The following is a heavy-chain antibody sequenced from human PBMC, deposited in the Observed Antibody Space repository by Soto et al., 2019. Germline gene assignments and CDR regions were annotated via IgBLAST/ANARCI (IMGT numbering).Heavy chain of an antibody. CDR3: ARESPSGYRFDY. CDR1: GFTASSNH. D-gene: IGHD3-22*01. J-gene: IGHJ4*02. CDR2: IYTGGST. Sequence: PGGSLRLCCAASGFTASSNHMSWVRQAPGKGLEWVSLIYTGGSTYYADSVKGRFTISRDNSRNTLYLQMNSLRAEDTAVYYCARESPSGYRFDYWGQGTLVTVSS. V-gene: IGHV3-53*01.